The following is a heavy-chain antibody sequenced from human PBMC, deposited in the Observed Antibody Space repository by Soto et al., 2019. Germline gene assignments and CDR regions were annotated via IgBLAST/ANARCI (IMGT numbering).Heavy chain of an antibody. CDR2: ISSSGSTI. CDR3: ARAPRVLRIAAADHEGD. V-gene: IGHV3-11*01. CDR1: GFTFSDYY. D-gene: IGHD6-13*01. Sequence: QVQLVESGGGLVKPGGSLRLSCAASGFTFSDYYMSWIRQAPGKGLEWVSYISSSGSTIYYADSVKGRFTISRNNAKNSLYLQMNSLRAEDTAVYYCARAPRVLRIAAADHEGDWGQGTLVTVSS. J-gene: IGHJ4*02.